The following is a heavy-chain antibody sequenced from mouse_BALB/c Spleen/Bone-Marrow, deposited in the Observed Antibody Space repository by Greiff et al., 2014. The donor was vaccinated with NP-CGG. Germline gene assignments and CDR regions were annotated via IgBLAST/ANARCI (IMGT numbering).Heavy chain of an antibody. Sequence: VQLQQSGPELVKPGPSVKISCKASGYSFTGYYMHWVKQSHGKSLEWIGEINPYNGGTSYNQKFKGKATLTVDTSSITAFMELHSLTSEDSLVYYCARQLYGNYAYWGQGTLVTVSA. D-gene: IGHD2-10*02. V-gene: IGHV1S30*01. J-gene: IGHJ3*01. CDR2: INPYNGGT. CDR3: ARQLYGNYAY. CDR1: GYSFTGYY.